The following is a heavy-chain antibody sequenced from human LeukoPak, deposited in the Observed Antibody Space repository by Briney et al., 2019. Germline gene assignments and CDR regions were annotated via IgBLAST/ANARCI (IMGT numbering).Heavy chain of an antibody. J-gene: IGHJ4*02. CDR2: IIAMLGIT. Sequence: SVEVSCKASGGTFNSYAISWVRQAPGQGLEWMGRIIAMLGITNYAQKLQGRVTMTADKSTSTAYMELSSLRSEDTAIYYCATPYYYDSSGYYDQFDYWGQGTLVTVSS. CDR3: ATPYYYDSSGYYDQFDY. CDR1: GGTFNSYA. V-gene: IGHV1-69*04. D-gene: IGHD3-22*01.